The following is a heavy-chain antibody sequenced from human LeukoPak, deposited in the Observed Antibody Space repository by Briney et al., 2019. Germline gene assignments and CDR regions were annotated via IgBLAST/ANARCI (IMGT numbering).Heavy chain of an antibody. J-gene: IGHJ6*04. V-gene: IGHV3-11*01. CDR2: ISRNASTI. CDR1: GFTLSNYY. CDR3: ARDFNSGSVSYGMDV. D-gene: IGHD3-10*01. Sequence: GGSLRLSCEASGFTLSNYYMTWIRQAPGKELAWVSYISRNASTIYYADSVKGRFTISRDNPMNSLYLQMNSLRADDTAVYYCARDFNSGSVSYGMDVWGKGTTVTVSS.